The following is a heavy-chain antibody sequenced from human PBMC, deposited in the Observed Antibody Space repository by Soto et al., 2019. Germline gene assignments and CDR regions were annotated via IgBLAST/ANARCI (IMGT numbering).Heavy chain of an antibody. J-gene: IGHJ6*03. D-gene: IGHD6-6*01. CDR1: GYTFTSYY. V-gene: IGHV1-46*03. CDR2: INPSGGST. Sequence: QVQLVQSGAEVKKPGASVKVSCKASGYTFTSYYMHCVRQAPGQGLEWMGIINPSGGSTSSAQKFQGRVTMTRDTSTSTVYMELSSLRSEDTAVYYCARDFIAARTRWSDYYMDVWGKGTTVTVS. CDR3: ARDFIAARTRWSDYYMDV.